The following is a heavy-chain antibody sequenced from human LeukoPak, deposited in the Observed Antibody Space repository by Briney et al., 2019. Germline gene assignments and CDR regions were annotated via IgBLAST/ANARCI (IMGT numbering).Heavy chain of an antibody. V-gene: IGHV4-30-4*01. CDR2: IYYSGST. J-gene: IGHJ5*02. D-gene: IGHD2-2*02. CDR1: GGSISSGDYY. CDR3: AREAIVVVPAAIERWFDP. Sequence: PSETLSLTCTVSGGSISSGDYYWSWIRQPPGKGLEWIGYIYYSGSTYSNPSLKSRVTISVDTSKNQFSLKLSSVTAADTAVYYCAREAIVVVPAAIERWFDPWGQGTLVTVPS.